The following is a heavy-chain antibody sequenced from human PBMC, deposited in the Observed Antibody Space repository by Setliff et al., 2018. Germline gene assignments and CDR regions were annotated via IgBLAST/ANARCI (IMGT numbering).Heavy chain of an antibody. CDR3: ALSSLSICSGGNCPNVFDV. J-gene: IGHJ3*01. CDR1: GDTFSTYA. Sequence: ASVKVSCKASGDTFSTYALSWVRQAPGQGLEWMGYINTYNGDTYYAQKLQGRVTMTTDTSTRTAYMELRSLRSDDTAVYFCALSSLSICSGGNCPNVFDVWGQGTMVT. V-gene: IGHV1-18*01. D-gene: IGHD2-15*01. CDR2: INTYNGDT.